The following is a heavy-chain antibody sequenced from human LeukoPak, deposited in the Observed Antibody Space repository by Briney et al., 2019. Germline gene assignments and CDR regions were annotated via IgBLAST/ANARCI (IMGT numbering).Heavy chain of an antibody. Sequence: SETLSLTCAVYGGSFSGYYWSWVRQPPGKGLEWIGEIYHSGSTNYNPSLKSRVTISVDKSKNQFSLKLSSVTAADTAVYYCARSGNDYGDSYAFDIWGQGTMVTVSS. V-gene: IGHV4-34*01. CDR2: IYHSGST. CDR3: ARSGNDYGDSYAFDI. CDR1: GGSFSGYY. D-gene: IGHD4-17*01. J-gene: IGHJ3*02.